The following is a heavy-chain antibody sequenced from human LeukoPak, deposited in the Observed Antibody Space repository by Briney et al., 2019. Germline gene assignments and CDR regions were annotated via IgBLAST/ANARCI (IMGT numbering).Heavy chain of an antibody. CDR1: GFTFSSYW. J-gene: IGHJ4*02. CDR2: IQQEGSEK. D-gene: IGHD3-10*01. CDR3: VRDGSGWDY. V-gene: IGHV3-7*05. Sequence: GGSLRLSCAASGFTFSSYWMSWVRQAPGKGLEWVANIQQEGSEKYYVDSVKGRFTISRDNAKNSLYMQMNSLRAEDTAMYYCVRDGSGWDYWGQGILVTVSS.